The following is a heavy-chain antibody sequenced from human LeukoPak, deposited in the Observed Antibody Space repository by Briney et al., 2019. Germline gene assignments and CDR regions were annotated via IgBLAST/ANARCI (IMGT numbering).Heavy chain of an antibody. CDR3: ARVDYGDYGFDY. J-gene: IGHJ4*02. CDR1: GFTVSSNY. D-gene: IGHD4-17*01. V-gene: IGHV3-66*01. Sequence: GGSLRLSCAASGFTVSSNYMSWVRQVPGKGLEWVSVIYSGGSTYYADSVKGRFTISRDNSKNTLYLQMNSLRADDTAVYYCARVDYGDYGFDYWGQGTLVTVSS. CDR2: IYSGGST.